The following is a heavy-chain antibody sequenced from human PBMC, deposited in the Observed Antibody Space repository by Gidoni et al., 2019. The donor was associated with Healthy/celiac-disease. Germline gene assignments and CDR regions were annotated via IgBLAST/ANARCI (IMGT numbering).Heavy chain of an antibody. J-gene: IGHJ4*02. CDR2: ISYDGSNK. V-gene: IGHV3-30-3*01. Sequence: QVQLVESGGGVVQPGRSLRLSCAASGFTFSSYAMHWVRQAPGKGLEWVAVISYDGSNKYYADSVKGRFTISRDNSKNTLYLQMNSLRAEDTAVYYCARGVRGKVVTRFDYWGQGTLVTVSS. D-gene: IGHD2-21*02. CDR3: ARGVRGKVVTRFDY. CDR1: GFTFSSYA.